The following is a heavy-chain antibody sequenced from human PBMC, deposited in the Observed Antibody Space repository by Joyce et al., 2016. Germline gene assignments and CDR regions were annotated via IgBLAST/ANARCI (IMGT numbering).Heavy chain of an antibody. Sequence: QLLASGGGLVQPGGSLRVSCAASGFTFSAYAMSWVRQAPGKGLEWISVIRGSGDDTDDTDSGKGRFTISRDNSKNMLYLQVNNLGVEDTAAYYCAKRDYHPGASPPLFNVWGRGTMVIVSS. V-gene: IGHV3-23*01. CDR1: GFTFSAYA. D-gene: IGHD4/OR15-4a*01. CDR2: IRGSGDDT. CDR3: AKRDYHPGASPPLFNV. J-gene: IGHJ3*01.